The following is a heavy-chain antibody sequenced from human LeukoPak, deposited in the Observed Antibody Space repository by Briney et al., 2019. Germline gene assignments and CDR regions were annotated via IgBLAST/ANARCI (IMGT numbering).Heavy chain of an antibody. D-gene: IGHD6-13*01. CDR1: GDSISSSSYY. Sequence: SETLSLTCTVSGDSISSSSYYWGWVRQPPGKGLEWIGSIYYIGRTYYNPSLKSRVTISVDTSKNQFSLKLSSVTAADTAVYYCASDQQVGGQSGTHFDHWGQGTLVTVSS. CDR2: IYYIGRT. CDR3: ASDQQVGGQSGTHFDH. J-gene: IGHJ4*02. V-gene: IGHV4-39*01.